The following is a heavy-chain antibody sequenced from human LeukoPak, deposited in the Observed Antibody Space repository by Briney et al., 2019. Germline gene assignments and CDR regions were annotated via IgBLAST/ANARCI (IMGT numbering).Heavy chain of an antibody. Sequence: GGSLRLSCAASGFTFSDYYMSWIRQAPGEGLEWVSYMSSSGSSIYYADSVKGRFTISRDNAKNSLYLQMNSLRAEDTAVYYCAKKTYHWFGPWGQGTLVIVSP. V-gene: IGHV3-11*04. J-gene: IGHJ5*02. CDR3: AKKTYHWFGP. CDR1: GFTFSDYY. D-gene: IGHD2-2*01. CDR2: MSSSGSSI.